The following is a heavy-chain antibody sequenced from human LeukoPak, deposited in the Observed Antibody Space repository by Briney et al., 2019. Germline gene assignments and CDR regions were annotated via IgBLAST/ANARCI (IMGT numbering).Heavy chain of an antibody. J-gene: IGHJ4*02. CDR3: AREVGIAAAGYFDS. CDR2: ISSYNVNT. D-gene: IGHD6-13*01. CDR1: GYTFRSYG. V-gene: IGHV1-18*01. Sequence: ASVKVSCKASGYTFRSYGISWVRQALGQGLEWMGWISSYNVNTDYAQKFQGRVTMTTDTSTSTAYMELRSLRSDDTAVYYCAREVGIAAAGYFDSWGQGTLVTVSS.